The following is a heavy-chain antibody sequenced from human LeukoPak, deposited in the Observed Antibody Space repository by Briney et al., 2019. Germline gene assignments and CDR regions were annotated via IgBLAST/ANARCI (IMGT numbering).Heavy chain of an antibody. J-gene: IGHJ6*03. CDR1: GFTFSSYW. CDR2: IKQDGSEK. D-gene: IGHD5-12*01. CDR3: AKDTVKVTTIRRVPHYMDV. Sequence: GGSLRLSCAASGFTFSSYWMSWVRQAPGKGLEWVANIKQDGSEKYYVDSVKGRFTISRDNAKNSLYLQMNSLRAEDTAVYYCAKDTVKVTTIRRVPHYMDVWGKGTTVTISS. V-gene: IGHV3-7*01.